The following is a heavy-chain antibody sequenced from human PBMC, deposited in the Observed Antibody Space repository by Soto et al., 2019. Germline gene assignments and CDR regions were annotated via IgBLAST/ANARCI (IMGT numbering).Heavy chain of an antibody. CDR3: ARDSYCSGGDCYSPDWFDT. V-gene: IGHV3-48*03. CDR2: ITTSGDTV. D-gene: IGHD2-15*01. CDR1: GFAFITYE. Sequence: GSLRLSCAASGFAFITYEMNWVRQTPGKGLEWVAYITTSGDTVYYADSVKGRFTLSRDNAENSLSLQMNSLRADDTAVYFCARDSYCSGGDCYSPDWFDTWGQGALVTVSS. J-gene: IGHJ5*02.